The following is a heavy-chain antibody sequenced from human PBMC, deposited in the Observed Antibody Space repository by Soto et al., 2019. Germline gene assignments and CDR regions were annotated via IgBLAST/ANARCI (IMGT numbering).Heavy chain of an antibody. CDR3: VKDIFAIRYFDWLLYGFDY. V-gene: IGHV3-23*01. J-gene: IGHJ4*02. CDR2: ISGSGGST. CDR1: GFTFSSYA. Sequence: PGGSLRLSCAASGFTFSSYAMSWVRQAPGKGLEWVSAISGSGGSTYYTDSVKGRFTISRDNSKNTLYLQMNSLRAEDTAVYYCVKDIFAIRYFDWLLYGFDYWGQGTLVTVSS. D-gene: IGHD3-9*01.